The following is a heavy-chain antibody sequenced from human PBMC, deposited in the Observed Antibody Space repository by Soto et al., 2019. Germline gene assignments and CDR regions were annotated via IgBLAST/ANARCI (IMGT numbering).Heavy chain of an antibody. V-gene: IGHV1-2*02. J-gene: IGHJ3*02. Sequence: GASLKVSCTASGYTFTGYYMHWVRQAPGQGLEWTGWINPNSGGTNYAQKFQGRVTMTRDTSISTAYMELSRLRSDDTAVYYCAPRHYDYVWGSSRYTLFFPAFGIWRHVTMFPVS. CDR3: APRHYDYVWGSSRYTLFFPAFGI. CDR1: GYTFTGYY. CDR2: INPNSGGT. D-gene: IGHD3-16*02.